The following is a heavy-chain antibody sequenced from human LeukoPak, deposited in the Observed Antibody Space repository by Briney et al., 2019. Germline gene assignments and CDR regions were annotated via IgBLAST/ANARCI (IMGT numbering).Heavy chain of an antibody. D-gene: IGHD3-22*01. CDR1: GGTFSSYA. Sequence: GASVKVSCKASGGTFSSYAISWVRQAPGQGLEWMGWINPSSGGTNYAQKFQGRVTMTRDTSISTAYMELSRLRSDDTAVYYCARYLRYDSSGYSWFDPWGQGTLVTVSS. J-gene: IGHJ5*02. CDR2: INPSSGGT. V-gene: IGHV1-2*02. CDR3: ARYLRYDSSGYSWFDP.